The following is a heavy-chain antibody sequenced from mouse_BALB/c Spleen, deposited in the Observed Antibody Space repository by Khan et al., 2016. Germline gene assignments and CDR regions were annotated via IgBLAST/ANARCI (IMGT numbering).Heavy chain of an antibody. CDR3: SRGGYDSWFAY. Sequence: QVQLQQSEPELVKPGASVKISCKTSGYTFTDYYINWVKQKPGQGLEWIGWIYPGSGNTKYNEKFKGKATLTVDTSSSTAYMQLSSLTSEDTAVYFCSRGGYDSWFAYWGQGTLVTVSA. J-gene: IGHJ3*01. CDR1: GYTFTDYY. D-gene: IGHD2-2*01. CDR2: IYPGSGNT. V-gene: IGHV1-84*02.